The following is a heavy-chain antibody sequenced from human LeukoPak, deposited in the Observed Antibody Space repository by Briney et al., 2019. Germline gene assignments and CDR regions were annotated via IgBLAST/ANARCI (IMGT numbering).Heavy chain of an antibody. D-gene: IGHD2-15*01. CDR3: AKRPIVVVVAATWWFDP. V-gene: IGHV3-23*01. CDR1: GFTFSSYA. Sequence: GGSLRLSCAASGFTFSSYAMSWLRQAPGKGLEWVSGISGSGGSTYYADSVKSRFTISRDNSKNTLYLQMNSLRAEDTAVYYCAKRPIVVVVAATWWFDPWGQGTLVTVSS. J-gene: IGHJ5*02. CDR2: ISGSGGST.